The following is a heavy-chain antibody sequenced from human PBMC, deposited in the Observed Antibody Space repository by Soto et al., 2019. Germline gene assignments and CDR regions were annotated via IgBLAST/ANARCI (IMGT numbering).Heavy chain of an antibody. J-gene: IGHJ6*02. D-gene: IGHD3-3*01. CDR2: IIPIFGTA. Sequence: ASVKVSCKASGGTFSSYAISWVRQAPGQGLEWMGGIIPIFGTANYAQKFQGRVTITADKSTSTAYMELSSLRSEDTAVYYCASIPKDYDFWSGYYQPAYYYYYGMDVWGQGTTVTV. V-gene: IGHV1-69*06. CDR3: ASIPKDYDFWSGYYQPAYYYYYGMDV. CDR1: GGTFSSYA.